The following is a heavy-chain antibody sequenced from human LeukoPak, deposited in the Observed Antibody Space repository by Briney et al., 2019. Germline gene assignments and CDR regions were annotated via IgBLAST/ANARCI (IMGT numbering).Heavy chain of an antibody. CDR3: TRAITYFYGSVTYDWFDS. D-gene: IGHD3-10*01. V-gene: IGHV3-74*01. Sequence: GGSLRLSCAASGFTFSSYWMHWVRQAPGKGLVWVSRINSDGSSTSYADSVQGRFTISRDNAKNTVYLQMNSLRVDDTAIYYCTRAITYFYGSVTYDWFDSWGQGTLVTVSS. J-gene: IGHJ5*01. CDR1: GFTFSSYW. CDR2: INSDGSST.